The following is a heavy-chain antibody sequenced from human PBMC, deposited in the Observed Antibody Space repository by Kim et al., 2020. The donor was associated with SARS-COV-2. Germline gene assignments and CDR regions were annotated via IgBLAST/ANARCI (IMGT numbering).Heavy chain of an antibody. CDR1: GFTFSSYG. D-gene: IGHD2-15*01. J-gene: IGHJ3*02. Sequence: GGSLRLSCAASGFTFSSYGMHWVRQAPGKGLEWVAVISYDGSNKYYADSVKGRFTISRDNSKNTLYLQMNSLRAEDTAVYYCAKGGSGGSWGFGSAFDIWGQGTMVTVSS. V-gene: IGHV3-30*18. CDR2: ISYDGSNK. CDR3: AKGGSGGSWGFGSAFDI.